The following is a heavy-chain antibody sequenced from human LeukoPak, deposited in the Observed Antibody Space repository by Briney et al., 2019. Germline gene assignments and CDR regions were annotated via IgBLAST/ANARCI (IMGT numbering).Heavy chain of an antibody. D-gene: IGHD1-1*01. CDR2: ISTGSSTT. CDR3: VKLRTGTATNFDY. Sequence: GGSLRLSCAASEFAFSTYNMNWVRQAPGKGLEWVSYISTGSSTTYYADSVKGRFTISRDNSKDTLYLQMNSLRAEDTAIYYCVKLRTGTATNFDYWGQGTLVTVSS. J-gene: IGHJ4*02. V-gene: IGHV3-48*01. CDR1: EFAFSTYN.